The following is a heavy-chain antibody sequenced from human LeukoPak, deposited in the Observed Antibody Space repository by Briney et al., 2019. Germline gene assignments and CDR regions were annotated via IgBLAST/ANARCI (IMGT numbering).Heavy chain of an antibody. CDR2: IKQDGSEK. CDR3: ARVSSLAAAGFFDY. Sequence: AGSLRLSCAASGFTFSSYWMNWVRQAPGKGLEWVANIKQDGSEKDYVDSVKGRFTISRDNAKNSLYLQMNSLRAEDTAVYFCARVSSLAAAGFFDYWGQGILVTVSS. V-gene: IGHV3-7*01. CDR1: GFTFSSYW. J-gene: IGHJ4*02. D-gene: IGHD6-25*01.